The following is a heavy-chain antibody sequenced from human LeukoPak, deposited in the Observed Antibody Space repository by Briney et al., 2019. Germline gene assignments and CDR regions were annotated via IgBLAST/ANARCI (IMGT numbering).Heavy chain of an antibody. CDR2: INPNTGGT. J-gene: IGHJ4*02. V-gene: IGHV1-2*02. Sequence: ASLKVSCKASGYTFTDYYMHWVRQAPGQGVEWMGWINPNTGGTKSAQKFQGRVTMTRDTSINTAYMELSSLISDDTAVFYCARAGSSWTIPFDYWGQGTLVTVSS. D-gene: IGHD6-13*01. CDR1: GYTFTDYY. CDR3: ARAGSSWTIPFDY.